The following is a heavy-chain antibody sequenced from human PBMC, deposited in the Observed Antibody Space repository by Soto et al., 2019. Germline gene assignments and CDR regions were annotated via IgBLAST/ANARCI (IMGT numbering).Heavy chain of an antibody. CDR3: AREARGAPGDY. V-gene: IGHV1-69*13. J-gene: IGHJ4*02. CDR1: GGTFRSYV. CDR2: SIPMFGTT. D-gene: IGHD1-26*01. Sequence: QVQLVQSGAEVKRPGSSVKVSCKASGGTFRSYVFDWVRQTPGQGLEWMGRSIPMFGTTDYAQKFHGRVTXYXNESTIHGQSDVSSPRSADTAGYYRAREARGAPGDYWGQGALVTVSS.